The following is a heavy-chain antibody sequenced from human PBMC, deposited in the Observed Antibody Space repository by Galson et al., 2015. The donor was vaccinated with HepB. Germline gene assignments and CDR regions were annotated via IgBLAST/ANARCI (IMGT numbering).Heavy chain of an antibody. CDR1: GFTFSSYA. Sequence: SLRLSCAASGFTFSSYAMRWVRQAPGKGLEWVSAISGSGGSTYYADSVKGRFTISRDNSKNTLYLQMNSLRAEDTAVYYCASSGVPVLFDPWGQGTLVTVSS. CDR2: ISGSGGST. D-gene: IGHD3-3*01. V-gene: IGHV3-23*01. CDR3: ASSGVPVLFDP. J-gene: IGHJ5*02.